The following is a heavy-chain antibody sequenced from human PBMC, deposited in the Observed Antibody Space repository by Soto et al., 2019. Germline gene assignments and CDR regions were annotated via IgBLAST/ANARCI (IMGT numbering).Heavy chain of an antibody. V-gene: IGHV4-39*07. J-gene: IGHJ5*02. CDR2: INHSGST. D-gene: IGHD3-10*01. Sequence: SETLSLTCTVSGDSISSTTYYWSWIRQPPGKGLEWIGEINHSGSTNYNPSLKSRVTISVDTSKNQFSLKLSSVTAADTAVYYCARGGILLWFGEPRRRNWFDPWGQGTLVTVSS. CDR1: GDSISSTTYY. CDR3: ARGGILLWFGEPRRRNWFDP.